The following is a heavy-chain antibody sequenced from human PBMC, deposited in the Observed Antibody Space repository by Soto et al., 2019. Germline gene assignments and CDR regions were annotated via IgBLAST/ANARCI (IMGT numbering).Heavy chain of an antibody. Sequence: PSETLSLTCAVSGGSISSGGYYWSWIRQPPGKGLEWIGYIYYSGSTNYNPSLKSRVTISVDTSKNQFSLKLSSVTAADTAVYYCARQNTMVRGVLKTKYYYYGMDVWGQGTAVTVSS. CDR1: GGSISSGGYY. V-gene: IGHV4-61*08. CDR3: ARQNTMVRGVLKTKYYYYGMDV. D-gene: IGHD3-10*01. J-gene: IGHJ6*02. CDR2: IYYSGST.